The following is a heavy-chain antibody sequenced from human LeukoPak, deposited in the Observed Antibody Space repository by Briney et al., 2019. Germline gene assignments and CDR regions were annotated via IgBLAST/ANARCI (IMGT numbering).Heavy chain of an antibody. CDR2: INPNSGGT. CDR3: ARAAISSRGASDY. D-gene: IGHD2-21*02. V-gene: IGHV1-2*02. J-gene: IGHJ4*02. Sequence: ASVKVSCKASGYTFTGYYMHWVRQAPGQGLEWMGWINPNSGGTNYAQKFRGRVTMTRDTSISTAYMELSRLRSDDTAVYYCARAAISSRGASDYWGQGTLVTVSS. CDR1: GYTFTGYY.